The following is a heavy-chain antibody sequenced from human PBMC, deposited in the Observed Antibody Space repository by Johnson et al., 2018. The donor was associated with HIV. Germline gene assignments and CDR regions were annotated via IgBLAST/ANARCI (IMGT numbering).Heavy chain of an antibody. D-gene: IGHD3-22*01. CDR1: GFTVSSKY. V-gene: IGHV3-53*01. CDR3: ARLTTSSRQDSTMTVVGVAAFDL. CDR2: IYTAGRA. Sequence: VQLVESGGGLIQPGGSLRLSCAASGFTVSSKYMSWVRQAPGKGLEWVSLIYTAGRAYYADSVKGRFTISRDHSKNTVYLQMKSRRADDTAVYDCARLTTSSRQDSTMTVVGVAAFDLWGQGTMVTVSS. J-gene: IGHJ3*01.